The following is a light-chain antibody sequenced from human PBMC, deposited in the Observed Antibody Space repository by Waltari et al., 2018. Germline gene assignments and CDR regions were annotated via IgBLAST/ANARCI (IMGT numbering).Light chain of an antibody. V-gene: IGKV3-15*01. CDR1: HNVGIY. CDR3: QQYNNWPLYT. CDR2: GAS. J-gene: IGKJ3*01. Sequence: EVVMTQSPTTLSVSPGESATLSCRASHNVGIYLPWYQQKPGQAPRLLINGASTVATGIPDRFSGSGSGTEFTLTINSLQSEDFAVYYCQQYNNWPLYTFGPGTKVSIK.